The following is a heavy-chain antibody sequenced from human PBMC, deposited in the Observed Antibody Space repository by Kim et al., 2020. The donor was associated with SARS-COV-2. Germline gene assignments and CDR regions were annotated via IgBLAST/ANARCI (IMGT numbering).Heavy chain of an antibody. D-gene: IGHD3-10*01. CDR3: ARGSGSYSVDY. CDR2: T. Sequence: TKYPQKFQGRVTMTGDTSASTAYMEVSSLRSEDTAVYYCARGSGSYSVDYWGQGALVTVSS. V-gene: IGHV1-3*01. J-gene: IGHJ4*02.